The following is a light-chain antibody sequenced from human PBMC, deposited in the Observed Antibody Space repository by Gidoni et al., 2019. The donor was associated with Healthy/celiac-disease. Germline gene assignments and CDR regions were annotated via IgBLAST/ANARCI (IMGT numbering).Light chain of an antibody. CDR1: NIGSKS. CDR2: YDS. J-gene: IGLJ1*01. V-gene: IGLV3-21*04. Sequence: SYVLTQPPSVSVAPGKTARITCGGNNIGSKSVHWYQQKPGQAPVLVIYYDSDRPSGIPERFSGSNSGNTATLTISRVEAGDEADYDCQGWDSSSDHYVFGTGTKVTVL. CDR3: QGWDSSSDHYV.